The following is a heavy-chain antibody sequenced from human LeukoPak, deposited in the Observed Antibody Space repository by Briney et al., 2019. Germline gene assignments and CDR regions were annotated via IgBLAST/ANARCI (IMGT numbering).Heavy chain of an antibody. CDR2: INPNSGGT. CDR3: SRDFLTEGLVWHHFDY. J-gene: IGHJ4*02. V-gene: IGHV1-2*02. CDR1: GYTFTGYY. D-gene: IGHD3-9*01. Sequence: ASVKVSCKASGYTFTGYYMHWVRQAPGHGLEWTGWINPNSGGTNYAQNFQGRVAMTRDTSISTAYMELTSLRSDDTAVYYCSRDFLTEGLVWHHFDYWGQGTLVTVSS.